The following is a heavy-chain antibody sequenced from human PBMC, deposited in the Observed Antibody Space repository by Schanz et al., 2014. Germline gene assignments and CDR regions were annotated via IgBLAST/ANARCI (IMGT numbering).Heavy chain of an antibody. CDR3: ARGYSSSMDV. J-gene: IGHJ6*02. V-gene: IGHV3-66*01. CDR1: GLTFSDYY. Sequence: VQLVESGGGLVKPGGSLRLSCAASGLTFSDYYMSWVRQAPGKGLEWVSVIYSGGSTYYADSVKGRFTISRDNSKNTLYLQMNSLRAEDTAVYYCARGYSSSMDVWGQGTTVTVSS. D-gene: IGHD6-6*01. CDR2: IYSGGST.